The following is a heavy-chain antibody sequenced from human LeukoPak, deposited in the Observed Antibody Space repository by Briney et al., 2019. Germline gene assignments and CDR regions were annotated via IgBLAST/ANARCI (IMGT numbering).Heavy chain of an antibody. CDR3: AKGTYSSSPLTGFDY. D-gene: IGHD6-6*01. J-gene: IGHJ4*02. CDR2: ISGSGGST. Sequence: GGTLRLSCAASGFTFSSYGMSWVRQAPGKGLEWVSAISGSGGSTYYADSVKGRFTISRDNSKNTLYLQMNSLRAEDTAVYYCAKGTYSSSPLTGFDYWGQGTLVTVSS. V-gene: IGHV3-23*01. CDR1: GFTFSSYG.